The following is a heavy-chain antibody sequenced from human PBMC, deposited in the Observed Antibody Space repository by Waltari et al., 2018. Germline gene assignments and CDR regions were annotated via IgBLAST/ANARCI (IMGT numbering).Heavy chain of an antibody. V-gene: IGHV3-30*04. CDR3: ARAPLTVSDWDFDY. D-gene: IGHD4-4*01. CDR1: GFTFRSSA. CDR2: ISYDGKNK. J-gene: IGHJ4*02. Sequence: QVQLVESGGGVVQPGRSLRLSCAASGFTFRSSAMHWVRPAPGKGLEWVAVISYDGKNKYYADSVKGRFTISRDNSKNTLYLQMNGLRAEDTAVYYCARAPLTVSDWDFDYWGQGTLVTVSS.